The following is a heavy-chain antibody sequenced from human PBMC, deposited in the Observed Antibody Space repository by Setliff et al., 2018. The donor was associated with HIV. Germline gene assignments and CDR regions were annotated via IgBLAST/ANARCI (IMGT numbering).Heavy chain of an antibody. V-gene: IGHV3-23*01. D-gene: IGHD3-22*01. Sequence: GGSLRLSCAASGFTFSSYSMNWVRQAPGEGLEWVSSISTGERTFYADSVKGRFTISGDNSKNTVYLQMNSLRAEDTAEYYCAKELAASGLGYFDSWGRGILVTVSS. CDR3: AKELAASGLGYFDS. CDR2: ISTGERT. J-gene: IGHJ4*02. CDR1: GFTFSSYS.